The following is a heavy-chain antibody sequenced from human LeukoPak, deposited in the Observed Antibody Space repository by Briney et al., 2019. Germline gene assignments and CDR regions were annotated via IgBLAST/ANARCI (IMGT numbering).Heavy chain of an antibody. CDR3: ARETYYYDSSGYYNWFDP. J-gene: IGHJ5*02. Sequence: PSQTLSLTCAVSGGSISSGGYSWSWIRQPPGKGLEWIGYTYHSGSTYYNPSLKSRVTISVDRSKNQFSLKLSSVTAADTAVYYCARETYYYDSSGYYNWFDPWGQGTLVTVSS. CDR2: TYHSGST. D-gene: IGHD3-22*01. CDR1: GGSISSGGYS. V-gene: IGHV4-30-2*01.